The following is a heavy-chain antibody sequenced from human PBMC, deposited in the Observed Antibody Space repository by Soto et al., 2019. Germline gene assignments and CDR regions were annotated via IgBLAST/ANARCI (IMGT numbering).Heavy chain of an antibody. CDR2: IYYSGST. V-gene: IGHV4-31*03. CDR3: ARDQIVVVPAAHIRSYYYYGMDV. J-gene: IGHJ6*01. D-gene: IGHD2-2*01. CDR1: GGSISSGGYY. Sequence: TLSLTCTVSGGSISSGGYYWSWIRQHPGKGLEWIGYIYYSGSTYYNPSLKSRVTISVDTSKNQFSLKLSSVTAADTAVYYCARDQIVVVPAAHIRSYYYYGMDV.